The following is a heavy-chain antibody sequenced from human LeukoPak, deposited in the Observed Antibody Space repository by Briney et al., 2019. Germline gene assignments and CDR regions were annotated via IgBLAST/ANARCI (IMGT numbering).Heavy chain of an antibody. V-gene: IGHV3-30*04. J-gene: IGHJ6*04. CDR2: ISYDGSNK. CDR3: ARGPGDGDPPAFYYGMDV. CDR1: GFTFSSYA. Sequence: GGSLRLSCAASGFTFSSYAMHWVRQAPGKGLGWVAVISYDGSNKYYADSVKGRFTISRDNSKNTLYLQMNSLRAEDTAVYYCARGPGDGDPPAFYYGMDVWGKGTTVTVSS. D-gene: IGHD4-17*01.